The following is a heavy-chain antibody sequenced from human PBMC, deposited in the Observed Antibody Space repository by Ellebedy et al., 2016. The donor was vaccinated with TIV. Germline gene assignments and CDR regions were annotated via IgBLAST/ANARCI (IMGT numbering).Heavy chain of an antibody. CDR3: ARGSVTTGV. D-gene: IGHD4-23*01. Sequence: PGGSLRLSCAASGFTFSSYGMHWVRQAPGKGLEWVAVIWYDESNKYYADSVKARFTISRDNSKNTLDLQMNSLRAEDTAVYYCARGSVTTGVWGQGTLVTVSS. CDR1: GFTFSSYG. J-gene: IGHJ4*02. V-gene: IGHV3-33*08. CDR2: IWYDESNK.